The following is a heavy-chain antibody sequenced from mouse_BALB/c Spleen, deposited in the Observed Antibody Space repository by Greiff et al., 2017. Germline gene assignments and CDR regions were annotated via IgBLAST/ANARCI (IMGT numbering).Heavy chain of an antibody. CDR1: GFTFSSFG. D-gene: IGHD2-1*01. CDR3: AKGDGNYAEYYAMDY. CDR2: ISSGSSTI. Sequence: EVKLMESGGGLVQPGGSRKLSCAASGFTFSSFGMHWVRQAPEKGLEWVAYISSGSSTIYYADTVKGRFTISRDNPKNTLFLQMTSLRSEDTAMYYCAKGDGNYAEYYAMDYWGQGTSVTVSS. V-gene: IGHV5-17*02. J-gene: IGHJ4*01.